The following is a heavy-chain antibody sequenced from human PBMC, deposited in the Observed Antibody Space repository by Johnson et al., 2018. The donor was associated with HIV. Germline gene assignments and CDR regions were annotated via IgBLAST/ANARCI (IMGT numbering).Heavy chain of an antibody. V-gene: IGHV3-11*01. CDR1: GFTFSDYY. Sequence: QMQLVESGGGVVQPGGSLRLSCAASGFTFSDYYMSWIRQAPGKGLEWVSYISSSGSTYYADSVKGRFTISRDNTKNTVYLQMNSMTTEDTAVYYCTTAIVIDAFDIWGQGTMVTVSS. J-gene: IGHJ3*02. CDR2: ISSSGST. CDR3: TTAIVIDAFDI. D-gene: IGHD3-16*02.